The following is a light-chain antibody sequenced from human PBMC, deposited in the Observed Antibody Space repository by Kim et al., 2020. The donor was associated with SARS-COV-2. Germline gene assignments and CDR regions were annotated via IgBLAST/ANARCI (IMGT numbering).Light chain of an antibody. CDR3: QQRHSIPL. CDR1: NLSAF. Sequence: NLSAFLNWYQQKPRKAPKVLIYGTSNLQTGVPSRFHGSGSGTDFTLTISSLQPEDFGIYYCQQRHSIPLFGGGTKLEI. J-gene: IGKJ4*01. V-gene: IGKV1-39*01. CDR2: GTS.